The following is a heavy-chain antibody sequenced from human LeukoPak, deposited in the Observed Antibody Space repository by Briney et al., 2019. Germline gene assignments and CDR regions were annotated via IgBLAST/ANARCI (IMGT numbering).Heavy chain of an antibody. CDR2: MNPNSGNT. CDR3: ARSRGSNRILKYYFDY. J-gene: IGHJ4*02. D-gene: IGHD2-15*01. CDR1: GYTFTSYD. Sequence: GASVKVSCKASGYTFTSYDINWVRQATGQGLEWMGWMNPNSGNTGYAQKFQGRVTMTRNTSISTAYMELSSLRSEDTAVYYCARSRGSNRILKYYFDYWGQGTLVTVSS. V-gene: IGHV1-8*01.